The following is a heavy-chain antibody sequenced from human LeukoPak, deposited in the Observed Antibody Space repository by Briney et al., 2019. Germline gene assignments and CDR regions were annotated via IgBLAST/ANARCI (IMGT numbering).Heavy chain of an antibody. V-gene: IGHV4-34*01. J-gene: IGHJ4*02. CDR2: INHSGST. D-gene: IGHD5-18*01. CDR1: GGSFSGYY. Sequence: SEPLSLTCAVYGGSFSGYYWSWIRQPPGKGLEWIGEINHSGSTNYNPSLKSRVTISVDTSKNQFSLKLSSVTAADTAVYYCARGKMGRQLWTKGPFDYWGQGTLVTVSS. CDR3: ARGKMGRQLWTKGPFDY.